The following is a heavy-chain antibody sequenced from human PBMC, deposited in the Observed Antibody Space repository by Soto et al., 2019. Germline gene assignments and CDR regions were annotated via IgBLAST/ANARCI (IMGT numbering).Heavy chain of an antibody. Sequence: QVQLVQSGAEVKKPGASVKISCKASGYTFTRYTMNWVRQAPGQRLEWMGWINPDNGNTKSSQKFQDRVIITRDTAASTADMDLSSLRSEDTAVYYCARGIVTGQLHPWGQGTLVTVSS. V-gene: IGHV1-3*01. CDR1: GYTFTRYT. D-gene: IGHD2-15*01. J-gene: IGHJ5*02. CDR2: INPDNGNT. CDR3: ARGIVTGQLHP.